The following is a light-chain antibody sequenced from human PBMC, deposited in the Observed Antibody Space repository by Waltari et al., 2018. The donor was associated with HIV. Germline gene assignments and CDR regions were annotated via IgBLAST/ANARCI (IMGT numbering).Light chain of an antibody. J-gene: IGLJ1*01. CDR3: SSYTSTSTGV. CDR2: EVS. CDR1: SSDVGGYNY. V-gene: IGLV2-14*01. Sequence: QSALTQPASVSGSPGQSITISCTGTSSDVGGYNYVSWYQQHPGKAPKFMIYEVSNRPSGVSTRCSGSKSGKTASLTISGLQAEDEVDYYCSSYTSTSTGVFGTGTKVTVL.